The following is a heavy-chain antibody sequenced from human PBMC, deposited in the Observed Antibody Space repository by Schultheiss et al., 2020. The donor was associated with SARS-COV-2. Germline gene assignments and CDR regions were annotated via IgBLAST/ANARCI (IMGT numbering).Heavy chain of an antibody. Sequence: SETLSLTCTVSGGSISSYYWSWIRQPPGKGLEWIGYIYYSGSTNYNPSLKIRVTISVDTSKNQFSLKLSSVTAADTAVYYCARSYGDYWYFDLWGRGTLVTSPQ. CDR3: ARSYGDYWYFDL. CDR1: GGSISSYY. J-gene: IGHJ2*01. D-gene: IGHD4-17*01. CDR2: IYYSGST. V-gene: IGHV4-59*01.